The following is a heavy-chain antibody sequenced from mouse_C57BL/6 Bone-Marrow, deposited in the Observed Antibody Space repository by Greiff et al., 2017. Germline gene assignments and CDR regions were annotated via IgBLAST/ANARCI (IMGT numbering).Heavy chain of an antibody. D-gene: IGHD1-1*01. CDR2: ISNGGGST. J-gene: IGHJ4*01. Sequence: DVMLVESGGGLVQPGGSLKLSCAASGFTFSDYYMYWVRQTPEKRLEWVAYISNGGGSTYYPDTVKGRFTISRDNAKNTLYLQMSRLKSEDTAMYYCARDYYGSSRDYAMDYWGQGTSVTVSS. CDR3: ARDYYGSSRDYAMDY. V-gene: IGHV5-12*01. CDR1: GFTFSDYY.